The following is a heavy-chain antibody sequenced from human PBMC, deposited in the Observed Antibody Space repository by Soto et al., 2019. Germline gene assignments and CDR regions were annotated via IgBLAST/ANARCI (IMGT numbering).Heavy chain of an antibody. J-gene: IGHJ6*02. CDR3: ARVLSWASYYDFWSCYYNYYYYGMAV. V-gene: IGHV1-8*01. CDR1: GYTFTSYD. CDR2: MNPNSGNT. D-gene: IGHD3-3*01. Sequence: ASVKVSCKASGYTFTSYDINWVRQATGQGLEWMGWMNPNSGNTGYAQKFQGRVTMTRNTSISTAYMELSSLRSEDTAVYYCARVLSWASYYDFWSCYYNYYYYGMAVWGQGTTVTVSS.